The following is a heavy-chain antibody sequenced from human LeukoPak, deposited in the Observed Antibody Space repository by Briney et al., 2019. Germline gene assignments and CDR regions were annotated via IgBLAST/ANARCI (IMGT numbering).Heavy chain of an antibody. CDR3: ANHHTVTTSELDY. V-gene: IGHV3-23*01. J-gene: IGHJ4*02. CDR1: GFTFSSYA. CDR2: ISGSGGSS. D-gene: IGHD4-11*01. Sequence: GGSLRLSCAASGFTFSSYAMSWVRQAPGKGLEWVSAISGSGGSSYYADSVKGRFTISRDKSKNTLYLQMNSLRAEDTAVYYCANHHTVTTSELDYWGQGTLVTVSS.